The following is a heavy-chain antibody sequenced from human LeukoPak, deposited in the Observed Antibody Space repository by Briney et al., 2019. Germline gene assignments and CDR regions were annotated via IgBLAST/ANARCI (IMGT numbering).Heavy chain of an antibody. CDR2: INHSGST. V-gene: IGHV4-34*01. D-gene: IGHD2-21*02. CDR1: GGSFSGYY. J-gene: IGHJ5*02. CDR3: ASLEGPSPRVTEAVKNP. Sequence: SETLSLTCAVYGGSFSGYYWSWLRQPPGKGLEWIGEINHSGSTNYNPSLKSRVTISVDTSKNQFSLKLSSVTAADTAVYYCASLEGPSPRVTEAVKNPWGQGTLVTVSS.